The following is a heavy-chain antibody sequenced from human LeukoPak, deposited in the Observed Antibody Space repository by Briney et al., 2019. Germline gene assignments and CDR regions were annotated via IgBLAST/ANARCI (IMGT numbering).Heavy chain of an antibody. CDR1: GYTFTCYY. CDR3: AREARITMVRGVAGGYNWFDP. CDR2: INPNSGGT. Sequence: GASVKVSCKASGYTFTCYYMHWVRQAPGQGLEWMGWINPNSGGTNYAQKFQGRVTMTRDTSISTAYMELSRLRSDDTAVYYCAREARITMVRGVAGGYNWFDPWGQGTLVTVSS. J-gene: IGHJ5*02. D-gene: IGHD3-10*01. V-gene: IGHV1-2*02.